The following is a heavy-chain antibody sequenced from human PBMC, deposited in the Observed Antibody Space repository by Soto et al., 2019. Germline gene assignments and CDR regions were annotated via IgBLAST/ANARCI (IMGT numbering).Heavy chain of an antibody. CDR1: SGSISRSNW. D-gene: IGHD2-15*01. CDR2: IYHSGST. J-gene: IGHJ4*02. CDR3: AACVDSGGSCYYFDY. V-gene: IGHV4-4*02. Sequence: PSETPYLTCAVSSGSISRSNWWGWVRQPPGKGLEWIGEIYHSGSTNYNPSLKSRVTISVDKSKNQFSLKLSSVTAADTAVYYCAACVDSGGSCYYFDYWGQGTLVTVSS.